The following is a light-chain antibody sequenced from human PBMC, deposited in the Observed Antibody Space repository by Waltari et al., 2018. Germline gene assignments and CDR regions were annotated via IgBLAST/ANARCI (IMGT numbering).Light chain of an antibody. V-gene: IGKV1-5*03. CDR2: RTS. Sequence: DIQMTQSPSTLSASVGDRVTITCRASQSIGRWLAWYQHKPGTAPKLLIYRTSRLESGVPSRFSGSGSGTDFTLTISSLQPDEFATYYCQQYNSPPWTFGQGTKVEIK. CDR3: QQYNSPPWT. J-gene: IGKJ1*01. CDR1: QSIGRW.